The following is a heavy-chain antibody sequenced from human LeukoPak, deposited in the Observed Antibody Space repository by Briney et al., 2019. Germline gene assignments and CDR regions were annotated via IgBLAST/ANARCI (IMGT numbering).Heavy chain of an antibody. D-gene: IGHD2-2*01. V-gene: IGHV1-2*02. J-gene: IGHJ5*02. Sequence: SVKVSCKSSGYTFTGYYMHWVRQAPGQGLEWMGWINPNSGGTNYAQKFQGRVTMTRVTSISTAYMELSRLRSDDTAVYYCARETCRSTSCYLAAVSWFDPWGQGTLVTVSS. CDR3: ARETCRSTSCYLAAVSWFDP. CDR1: GYTFTGYY. CDR2: INPNSGGT.